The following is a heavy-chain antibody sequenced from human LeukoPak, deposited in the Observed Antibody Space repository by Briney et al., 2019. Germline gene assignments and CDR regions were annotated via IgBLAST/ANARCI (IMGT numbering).Heavy chain of an antibody. CDR1: GGSFSGYY. Sequence: SETLSLTCAVYGGSFSGYYWSWIRQPPGKGLEWIGEINHSGSTDYNPSLESRVTISVDTSKNQFSLKLSSVTAADTAVYYCARNRYDYIWGSYRLFYAFDIWGQGTMVTVSS. CDR3: ARNRYDYIWGSYRLFYAFDI. D-gene: IGHD3-16*02. V-gene: IGHV4-34*01. CDR2: INHSGST. J-gene: IGHJ3*02.